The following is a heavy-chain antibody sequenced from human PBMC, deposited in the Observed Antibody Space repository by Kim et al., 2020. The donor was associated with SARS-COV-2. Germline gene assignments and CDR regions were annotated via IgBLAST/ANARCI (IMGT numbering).Heavy chain of an antibody. V-gene: IGHV4-61*01. CDR2: IYYSGST. D-gene: IGHD3-10*01. CDR1: GGSVSSGSYY. J-gene: IGHJ5*02. Sequence: SETLSLTCTVSGGSVSSGSYYWSWIRQPPGKGLEWIGYIYYSGSTNYNPSLKSRVTISVDTSKNQFSLKLSSVTAADTAVYYCARSRFGGNWFDPWGQGTLVTVSS. CDR3: ARSRFGGNWFDP.